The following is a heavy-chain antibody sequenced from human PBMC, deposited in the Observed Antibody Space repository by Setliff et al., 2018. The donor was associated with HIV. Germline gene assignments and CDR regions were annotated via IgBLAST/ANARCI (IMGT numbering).Heavy chain of an antibody. CDR2: ISPDGSSI. D-gene: IGHD1-26*01. J-gene: IGHJ3*01. CDR3: ARDSSGTYTQDDDALDL. V-gene: IGHV3-74*01. Sequence: LRLSCAASGFTFSSNWMHWVRQVPGKGLVWVSRISPDGSSISYADSVRGRFTIFRDNAKKTLFLQMNSLRAEDTAMYYCARDSSGTYTQDDDALDLWGQGTMVTVSS. CDR1: GFTFSSNW.